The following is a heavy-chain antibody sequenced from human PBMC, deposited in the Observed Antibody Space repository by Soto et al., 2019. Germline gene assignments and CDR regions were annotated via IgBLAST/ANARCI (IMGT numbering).Heavy chain of an antibody. V-gene: IGHV1-18*04. J-gene: IGHJ5*02. CDR3: ARDLIPTPPCSQTSFDP. CDR1: GYTFTSYG. D-gene: IGHD2-15*01. Sequence: ASVKVSCKASGYTFTSYGISWVRQAPGQGLEWMGWISAYNGNTNYAQKLQGRVTMTTDTSTSTAYMGLRSLRSDDTAVYYCARDLIPTPPCSQTSFDPWGQGTLVTVSS. CDR2: ISAYNGNT.